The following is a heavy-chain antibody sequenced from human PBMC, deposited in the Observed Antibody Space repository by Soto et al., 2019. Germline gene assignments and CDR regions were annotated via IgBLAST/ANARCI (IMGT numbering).Heavy chain of an antibody. D-gene: IGHD5-18*01. CDR2: MNPGSGDT. CDR3: ARMESFGSLNWFDP. CDR1: GYTFTNND. V-gene: IGHV1-8*02. Sequence: ASVKVSCKASGYTFTNNDVSWVRQATGQGLEWMGWMNPGSGDTGYAQKFQGRVTMTRDISIATAYMELNSLTPEDTAIYYCARMESFGSLNWFDPWGQGTLVTVSS. J-gene: IGHJ5*02.